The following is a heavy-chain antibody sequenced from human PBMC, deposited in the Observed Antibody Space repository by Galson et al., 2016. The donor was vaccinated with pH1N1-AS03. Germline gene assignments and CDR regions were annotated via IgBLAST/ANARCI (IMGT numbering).Heavy chain of an antibody. Sequence: SLRLSCAASGFTFSSYAMYWVRQAPGKGLEYVSAISGNGVSTYYANSVKGRFTISRDNSKNTLYLQMGSLRAEDMAVYRCARGPVSYANYWFPPPDYWGQGTLVTVSS. V-gene: IGHV3-64*01. CDR1: GFTFSSYA. J-gene: IGHJ4*02. CDR2: ISGNGVST. CDR3: ARGPVSYANYWFPPPDY. D-gene: IGHD4/OR15-4a*01.